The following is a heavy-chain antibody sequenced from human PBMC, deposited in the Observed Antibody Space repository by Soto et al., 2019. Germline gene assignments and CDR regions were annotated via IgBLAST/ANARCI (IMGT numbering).Heavy chain of an antibody. CDR2: MNPNSGNT. Sequence: QVQLVQSGAEVKKPGASVKVSCTTSGYTFTTYDINWVRQATGQGFEWMGWMNPNSGNTGYAQKFQGRVTMTRDTSISTAYMELSSRRSEDTAVYYCVRNLNGFDPWGQGTLVTVSS. CDR1: GYTFTTYD. J-gene: IGHJ5*02. CDR3: VRNLNGFDP. V-gene: IGHV1-8*02.